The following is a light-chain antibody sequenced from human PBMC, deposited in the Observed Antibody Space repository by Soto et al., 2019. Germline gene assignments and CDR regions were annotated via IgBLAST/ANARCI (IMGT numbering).Light chain of an antibody. CDR3: SSYTSSSPVV. Sequence: QSALTQPASVSGSPGQSITISYTGTSSDVGGYNYVSWFQQHPGKAPKLMIYDVSNRPSGVSNRFSGSKSGNTASLTISGLRAEDEADYYCSSYTSSSPVVFGGGTQLTVL. CDR2: DVS. J-gene: IGLJ2*01. CDR1: SSDVGGYNY. V-gene: IGLV2-14*03.